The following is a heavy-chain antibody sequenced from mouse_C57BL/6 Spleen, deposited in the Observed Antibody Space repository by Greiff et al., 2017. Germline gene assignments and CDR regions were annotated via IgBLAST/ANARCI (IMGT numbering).Heavy chain of an antibody. CDR3: ARSYYSNHYYAMDY. V-gene: IGHV1-42*01. CDR1: GYSFTGYY. D-gene: IGHD2-5*01. CDR2: INPSTGGT. J-gene: IGHJ4*01. Sequence: EVQLQQSGPELVKPGASVKISCKASGYSFTGYYMNWVKQSPEKSLEWIGEINPSTGGTPYNQKFKAKATLTVDKSSSTAYMQLKSLTSEDSAVYYCARSYYSNHYYAMDYWGQGTSVTVSS.